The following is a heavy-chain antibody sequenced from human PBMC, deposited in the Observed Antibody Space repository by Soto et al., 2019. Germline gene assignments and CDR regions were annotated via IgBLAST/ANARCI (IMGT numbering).Heavy chain of an antibody. J-gene: IGHJ6*02. CDR2: IGTIGDT. D-gene: IGHD6-13*01. CDR3: AREIREAVGRGHHYYGIDV. CDR1: GFNFRNYD. Sequence: GGSLRLSCAASGFNFRNYDMHWVRHVPGKGLEWVSAIGTIGDTYYRDSVKGRFTISREDAKYSLYLQMNSLTAGDTAVYYCAREIREAVGRGHHYYGIDVWGQGTTVTAP. V-gene: IGHV3-13*04.